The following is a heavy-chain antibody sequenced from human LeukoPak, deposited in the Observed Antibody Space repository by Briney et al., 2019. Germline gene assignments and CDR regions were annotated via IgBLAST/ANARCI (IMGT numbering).Heavy chain of an antibody. Sequence: GGSLRLSCAAFGFTFSSYAMHWVRQAPGKGLEWVAVISYDGSNKYYADSVKGRFTISRDNSKNTLYLQMNSLRAEDTAVYYCARGQVVTTYFDYWGQGTLVTVSS. J-gene: IGHJ4*02. CDR1: GFTFSSYA. V-gene: IGHV3-30-3*01. CDR2: ISYDGSNK. D-gene: IGHD3-22*01. CDR3: ARGQVVTTYFDY.